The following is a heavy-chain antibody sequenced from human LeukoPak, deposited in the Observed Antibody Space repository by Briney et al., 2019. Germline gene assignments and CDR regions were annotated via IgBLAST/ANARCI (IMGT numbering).Heavy chain of an antibody. J-gene: IGHJ4*02. CDR2: ISSSGSYI. CDR3: ARDRGKVGATTADY. D-gene: IGHD1-26*01. V-gene: IGHV3-21*01. Sequence: PGGSLRLSCAASGFTFSSYSMNWVRQAPGKGLEWVSSISSSGSYIYYADSVKGRFTISRDNAKNSLSLQMNSLRAEDTAVYYCARDRGKVGATTADYWGQGTLVTVSS. CDR1: GFTFSSYS.